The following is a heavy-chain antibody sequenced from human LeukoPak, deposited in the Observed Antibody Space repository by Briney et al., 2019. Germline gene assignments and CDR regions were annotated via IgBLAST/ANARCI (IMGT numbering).Heavy chain of an antibody. Sequence: SVKVSFKASGGTFSSYAISWVRQAPGQGLEWMGGIIPIFGTANYAQKFQGRVTITTDESTSTAYMELSSLRSEDTAVYYCARGRSISSYMDVWGKGTTVTVSS. J-gene: IGHJ6*03. CDR2: IIPIFGTA. CDR3: ARGRSISSYMDV. D-gene: IGHD6-6*01. V-gene: IGHV1-69*05. CDR1: GGTFSSYA.